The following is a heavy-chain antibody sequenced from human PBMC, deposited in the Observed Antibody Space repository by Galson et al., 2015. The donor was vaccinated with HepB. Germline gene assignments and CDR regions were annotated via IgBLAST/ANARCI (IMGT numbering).Heavy chain of an antibody. CDR3: ARDHYDVGGFDY. CDR2: IYAGGTT. V-gene: IGHV3-53*01. CDR1: GFTVSDNY. Sequence: SLRLSCAVSGFTVSDNYMTWVRQAPGKGLEWVSVIYAGGTTYYADSVKGRFTVSRDNSKNTVFLQMNNLRAEDTAVYYYARDHYDVGGFDYWGQGTLVTVSS. D-gene: IGHD3-16*01. J-gene: IGHJ4*02.